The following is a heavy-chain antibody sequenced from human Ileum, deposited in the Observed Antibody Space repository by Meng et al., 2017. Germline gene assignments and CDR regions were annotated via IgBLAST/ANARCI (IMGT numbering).Heavy chain of an antibody. CDR3: VKDRLLRGGPKAFDI. CDR1: GFTFSSYA. Sequence: GESLKISCAASGFTFSSYAMTWARQAPGQGLEWVSSISVTEGSTYYADPVKGRFTISRDNSRDTVYLQMNSLRGDDTAVYYCVKDRLLRGGPKAFDIWGQGTMVT. CDR2: ISVTEGST. V-gene: IGHV3-23*01. D-gene: IGHD3-16*01. J-gene: IGHJ3*02.